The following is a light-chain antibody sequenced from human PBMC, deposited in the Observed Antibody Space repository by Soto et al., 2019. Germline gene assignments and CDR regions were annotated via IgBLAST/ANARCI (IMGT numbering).Light chain of an antibody. CDR1: QSVSSSY. CDR3: QQYGSSPRT. V-gene: IGKV3-20*01. Sequence: EIVLTQSPGTLSLSPVERATLCCRASQSVSSSYLAWYQQKPGQAPRLLIYGASSRATGIPDRFSGSGSGTDFTLTISRLEPEHFAVYYCQQYGSSPRTFGQGTKVDIK. CDR2: GAS. J-gene: IGKJ1*01.